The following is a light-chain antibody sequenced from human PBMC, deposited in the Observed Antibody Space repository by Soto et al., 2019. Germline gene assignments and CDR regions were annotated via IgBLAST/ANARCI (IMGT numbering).Light chain of an antibody. J-gene: IGLJ3*02. CDR2: EVR. Sequence: QSALTQPASVSGSAGQSITISCSGTMRDVGAYNLVSWYQQHPGTAPKLIIYEVRNRPSGISSRLSGSRSGNTASLTISGLQSEAEGGYYCNAYTARSTLVFGGGTKLTVL. CDR3: NAYTARSTLV. CDR1: MRDVGAYNL. V-gene: IGLV2-14*01.